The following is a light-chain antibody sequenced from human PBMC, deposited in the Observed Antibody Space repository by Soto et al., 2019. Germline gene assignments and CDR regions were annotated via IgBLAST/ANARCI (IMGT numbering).Light chain of an antibody. CDR1: QSIRNS. CDR3: QQYDTYWT. Sequence: DIQMTQSPSTLSASVGDRVTITCRASQSIRNSLAWYQQKPGKAPKLLIYGASSLESGVPPRFSGTVSGTEFTLTISRLQPDDFASYYCQQYDTYWTFGQGTKVEIK. CDR2: GAS. J-gene: IGKJ1*01. V-gene: IGKV1-5*03.